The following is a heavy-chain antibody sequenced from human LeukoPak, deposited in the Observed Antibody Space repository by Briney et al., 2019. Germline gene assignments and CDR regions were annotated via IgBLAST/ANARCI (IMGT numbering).Heavy chain of an antibody. D-gene: IGHD6-19*01. CDR3: ARASVRGPRSGWSPEVDWFDP. Sequence: SQTLSLTCAISGDSVSSNSAAWNWIRQSPSRGLEWLGRTYYGSKWYNDYAVSVKSRITINPDTSKNQFSLQLNSVTPEDTAVYYCARASVRGPRSGWSPEVDWFDPWGQGTLVTVSS. CDR1: GDSVSSNSAA. CDR2: TYYGSKWYN. J-gene: IGHJ5*02. V-gene: IGHV6-1*01.